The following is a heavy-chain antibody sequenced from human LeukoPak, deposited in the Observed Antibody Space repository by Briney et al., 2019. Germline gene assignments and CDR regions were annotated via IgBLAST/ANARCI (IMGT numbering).Heavy chain of an antibody. V-gene: IGHV3-15*01. Sequence: GGSLRLSCAASGFTFRNAWMSWVRQAPGKGLEWVGRIKSKADGGTTDSAAPVRGRFTMSRDDSKNTLYLQMNSLKTEDTAVYYCTTVGYLGWLLTYYFDNWGQGTLVTVSS. CDR2: IKSKADGGTT. CDR1: GFTFRNAW. D-gene: IGHD3-9*01. J-gene: IGHJ4*02. CDR3: TTVGYLGWLLTYYFDN.